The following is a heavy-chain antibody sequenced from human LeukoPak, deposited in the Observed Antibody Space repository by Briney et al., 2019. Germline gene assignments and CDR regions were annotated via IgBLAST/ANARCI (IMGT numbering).Heavy chain of an antibody. CDR1: GGSIISSSYY. J-gene: IGHJ4*02. Sequence: SETLSLTCTVSGGSIISSSYYWGWIRQPPGKGLEWIGSIYYSGSTYYNPSLKSRVTISVDTSKNQFSLKLSSVTAADTAVYYCARYASGSYFDYWGQGTLVTVSS. V-gene: IGHV4-39*01. CDR2: IYYSGST. CDR3: ARYASGSYFDY. D-gene: IGHD1-26*01.